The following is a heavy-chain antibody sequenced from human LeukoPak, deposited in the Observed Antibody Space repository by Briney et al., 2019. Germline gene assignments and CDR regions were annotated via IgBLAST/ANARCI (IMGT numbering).Heavy chain of an antibody. J-gene: IGHJ4*02. Sequence: ASVKVSCRASGYTFSGDYIHWMRQAPGQGLEWMGWINHNNGGTNYARKFQGRVTMTRDTSITTTYMELISLRSDDTAVYYCARGGPKPIMGAADCWGQGTLVTVSS. D-gene: IGHD1-26*01. CDR1: GYTFSGDY. V-gene: IGHV1-2*02. CDR2: INHNNGGT. CDR3: ARGGPKPIMGAADC.